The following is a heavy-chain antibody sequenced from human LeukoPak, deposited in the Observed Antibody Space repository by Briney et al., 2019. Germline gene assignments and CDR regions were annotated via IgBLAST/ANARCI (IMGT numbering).Heavy chain of an antibody. D-gene: IGHD2/OR15-2a*01. J-gene: IGHJ3*01. Sequence: SETLSLTCTVSGGSITSSSYYWGWIRQPPGKGLEWIGTISSSGSTYYSPSLTSRVTISVDTSQNQFYLTLASVTASDTAMHYCAMENSHPVWGQGSMVTVSS. V-gene: IGHV4-39*01. CDR3: AMENSHPV. CDR1: GGSITSSSYY. CDR2: ISSSGST.